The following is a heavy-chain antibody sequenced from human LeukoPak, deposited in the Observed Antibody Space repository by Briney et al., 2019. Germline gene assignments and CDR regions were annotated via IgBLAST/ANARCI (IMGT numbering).Heavy chain of an antibody. D-gene: IGHD2-15*01. J-gene: IGHJ4*02. CDR2: ISGSGGRT. CDR3: AKDRGGGNLDFDY. CDR1: GFTFSSYA. Sequence: GSLRLPCAASGFTFSSYAMTWVRQAPGKGLEWVSVISGSGGRTYYADSVKGRFTISRDNSKNTLYPQMSSLRAEDTAVYYCAKDRGGGNLDFDYWGQGTLVTVSS. V-gene: IGHV3-23*01.